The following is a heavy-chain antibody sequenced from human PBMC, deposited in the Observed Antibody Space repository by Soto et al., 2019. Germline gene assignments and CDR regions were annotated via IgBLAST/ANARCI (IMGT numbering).Heavy chain of an antibody. J-gene: IGHJ4*02. V-gene: IGHV4-59*08. CDR2: IYHTGST. CDR1: AASITSFY. D-gene: IGHD2-15*01. Sequence: QVQLQESGPGLVKPSETLSLTCTVSAASITSFYWSWIRQPPGKGLEWIGYIYHTGSTNYNPSLMSRVTISVDTSKNPFSLKLTSVTAADTAVYYCATGGYCSGGSCYSRWGQGTLVTVSS. CDR3: ATGGYCSGGSCYSR.